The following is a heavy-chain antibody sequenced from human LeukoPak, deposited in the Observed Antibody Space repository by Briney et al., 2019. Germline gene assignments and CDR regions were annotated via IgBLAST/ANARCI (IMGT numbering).Heavy chain of an antibody. V-gene: IGHV1-18*01. J-gene: IGHJ6*02. CDR1: GYTFTSYG. Sequence: ASVKVSCKASGYTFTSYGISWVRQAPGQGLEWMGWISAYNGNTNYAQKLQGRVTMTTDTSTSTAYMELRSLRSDDTAVYYCARARLGYCSSTSCYLNYYGMDVWGQGTTVTVSS. CDR2: ISAYNGNT. CDR3: ARARLGYCSSTSCYLNYYGMDV. D-gene: IGHD2-2*01.